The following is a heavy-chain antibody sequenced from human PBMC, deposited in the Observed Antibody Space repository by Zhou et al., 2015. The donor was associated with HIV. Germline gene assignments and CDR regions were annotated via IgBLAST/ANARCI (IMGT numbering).Heavy chain of an antibody. V-gene: IGHV1-69*01. CDR1: GGTFSSYA. Sequence: QVQLVQSGAEVKKPGSSVKVSCKASGGTFSSYAISWVRQAPGQGLEWMGGIIPIFGTANYAQKFQGRVTITADESTSTAYMELSSLRSEDTAVYYCARTQSLPAAAGRKGFDYWGQGTLVTVSS. CDR3: ARTQSLPAAAGRKGFDY. D-gene: IGHD6-13*01. J-gene: IGHJ4*02. CDR2: IIPIFGTA.